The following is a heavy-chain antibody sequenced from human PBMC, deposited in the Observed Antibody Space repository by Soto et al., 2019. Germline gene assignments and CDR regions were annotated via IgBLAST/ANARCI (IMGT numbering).Heavy chain of an antibody. V-gene: IGHV1-18*01. CDR1: GYTFTSYG. Sequence: QVQLGQSGADVKKPGASVKVSCKASGYTFTSYGISWVRQAPGQGLEWMGWISAYNGNTNSAQKLKGRVTRTTDTSTSTADKELRSLRYDDTAVYECARDKGSTSRTNEYWGQGTLGNVSS. D-gene: IGHD2-15*01. CDR3: ARDKGSTSRTNEY. J-gene: IGHJ4*02. CDR2: ISAYNGNT.